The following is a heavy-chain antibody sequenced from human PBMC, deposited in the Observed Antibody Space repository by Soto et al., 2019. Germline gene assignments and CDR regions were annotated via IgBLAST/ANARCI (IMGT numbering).Heavy chain of an antibody. V-gene: IGHV4-30-4*01. CDR2: SYYSGST. CDR1: GGSISSGDYY. Sequence: QVQLQESGPGLVKPSQTLSLTCTVSGGSISSGDYYWSWIRQPPGKGLECIGYSYYSGSTYYNPSRKCRVTISVDTSKNLFSLKLSSVTADDTAVYFGARIPFYDSSGRSYYFDQCGQGTLVTVSS. J-gene: IGHJ4*02. D-gene: IGHD3-22*01. CDR3: ARIPFYDSSGRSYYFDQ.